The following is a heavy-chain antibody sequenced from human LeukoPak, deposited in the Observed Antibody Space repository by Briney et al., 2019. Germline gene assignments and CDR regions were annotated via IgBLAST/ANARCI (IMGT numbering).Heavy chain of an antibody. CDR2: INHSGST. CDR1: GGSFSGYY. CDR3: ARGRRRSDY. Sequence: SETLSLTCAVYGGSFSGYYWSWIRQPPGKGLEWIGEINHSGSTNYNPSLKSRVTISVDTSKNQFSLKLSSVTAADTAVYYCARGRRRSDYWGQGTPVPVSS. V-gene: IGHV4-34*01. J-gene: IGHJ4*02.